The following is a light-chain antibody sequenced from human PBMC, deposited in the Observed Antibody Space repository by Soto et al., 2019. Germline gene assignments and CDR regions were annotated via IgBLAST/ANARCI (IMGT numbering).Light chain of an antibody. CDR1: SSDVGGYNY. CDR2: DVS. Sequence: QSVLTQPRSVSESPGQSVTNSCTGTSSDVGGYNYVSWYQQHPGKAPKLMIYDVSKRPSGVPDRFSGSKSGNTASLTISGLQAEDEADYYCCSYAGSYTLVFGGGTNVTVL. V-gene: IGLV2-11*01. CDR3: CSYAGSYTLV. J-gene: IGLJ2*01.